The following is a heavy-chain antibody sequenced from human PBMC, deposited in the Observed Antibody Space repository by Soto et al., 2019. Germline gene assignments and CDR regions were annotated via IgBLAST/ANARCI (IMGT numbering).Heavy chain of an antibody. Sequence: EVQLVESGGGLVHPGGSLRLSCAASGFTFSSYWMSWVRQAPGKGLEWVAMIKQDGSEKYYVDYVKGRFTISRDNAKNSVYLQMSGLRGEDTAVYYCARDCSRASCYADYWGQGTLVTVSS. CDR2: IKQDGSEK. CDR1: GFTFSSYW. CDR3: ARDCSRASCYADY. J-gene: IGHJ4*02. V-gene: IGHV3-7*01. D-gene: IGHD2-2*01.